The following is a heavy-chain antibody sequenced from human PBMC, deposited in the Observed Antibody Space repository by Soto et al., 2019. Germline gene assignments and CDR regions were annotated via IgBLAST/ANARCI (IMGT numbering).Heavy chain of an antibody. CDR1: GFTFDDYG. CDR3: AKEHLFRHTGESFDS. D-gene: IGHD4-17*01. CDR2: IAWDGGST. Sequence: VQLVESGGAVVQPGGSLRLSCAASGFTFDDYGVHWVRQRPGKSLEWVSLIAWDGGSTYYADSVKGRFTISRDNSKSSLYLQMNNLRTEDTGLYYCAKEHLFRHTGESFDSWGQGTLVTVSS. V-gene: IGHV3-43*01. J-gene: IGHJ4*02.